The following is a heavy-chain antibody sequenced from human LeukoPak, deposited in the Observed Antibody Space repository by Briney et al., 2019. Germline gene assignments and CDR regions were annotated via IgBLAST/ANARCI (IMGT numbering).Heavy chain of an antibody. J-gene: IGHJ4*02. D-gene: IGHD3-22*01. CDR1: GGTFSSYA. CDR2: IIPIFGTA. V-gene: IGHV1-69*01. CDR3: ARTYYYDSSGYYDDFDY. Sequence: SVKVSCKASGGTFSSYAISWVRQAPGQGLEWMGGIIPIFGTANYAQKFQGRVPITADESTSTAYMELSSLRSEDTAVYYCARTYYYDSSGYYDDFDYWGQGTLVTVSS.